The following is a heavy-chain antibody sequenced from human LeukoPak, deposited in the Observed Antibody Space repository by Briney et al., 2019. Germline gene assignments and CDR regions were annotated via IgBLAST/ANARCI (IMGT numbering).Heavy chain of an antibody. CDR1: GGSISSYY. CDR2: IYYSGTT. CDR3: ARAPSPGRGYSYGGDYYYYGGDV. V-gene: IGHV4-59*01. J-gene: IGHJ6*02. D-gene: IGHD5-18*01. Sequence: SETLSLTCTVSGGSISSYYWSWIRQPPGKGLEWIGYIYYSGTTNYNPSLKSRVTISVDTSKNQFSLKLSSVTAADTAVYYCARAPSPGRGYSYGGDYYYYGGDVWGQGTTVTVSS.